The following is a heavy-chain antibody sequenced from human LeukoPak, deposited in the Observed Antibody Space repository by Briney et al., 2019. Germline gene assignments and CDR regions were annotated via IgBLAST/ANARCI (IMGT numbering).Heavy chain of an antibody. Sequence: GGSLTLSCAASGFTFSTYAMTWVRQAPGKGLEWVSSITGSGGSTYYADSVKGRFTISRDNSENTVFLQMDSLRAEDTAVYYCARCRPDSSGSADYWGQGTLVTVSP. CDR2: ITGSGGST. CDR1: GFTFSTYA. V-gene: IGHV3-23*01. J-gene: IGHJ4*02. CDR3: ARCRPDSSGSADY. D-gene: IGHD6-19*01.